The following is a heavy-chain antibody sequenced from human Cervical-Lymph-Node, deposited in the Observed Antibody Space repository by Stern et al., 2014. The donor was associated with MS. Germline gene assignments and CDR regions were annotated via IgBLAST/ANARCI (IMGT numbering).Heavy chain of an antibody. CDR2: IRSKTDGGTT. CDR1: GFTFNNAW. V-gene: IGHV3-15*01. D-gene: IGHD1-26*01. CDR3: TTLSGSFKLDY. J-gene: IGHJ4*02. Sequence: EVQLVESGGGLVKPGGSLRLSCAASGFTFNNAWMSWVRQAPGKGLEWVGRIRSKTDGGTTDYAAPLKGRFTISRYDSKNTLYLQMNSLKTEDTAVYYCTTLSGSFKLDYWGQGTLVTVSS.